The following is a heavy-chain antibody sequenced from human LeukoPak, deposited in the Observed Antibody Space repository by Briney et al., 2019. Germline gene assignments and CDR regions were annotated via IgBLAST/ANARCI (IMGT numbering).Heavy chain of an antibody. Sequence: GASVKVSCKASGYTFTSYAMHWVRQAPGQRLEWMGWINAGNGNTKYSQKFQGRVTITRDTSASTAYMELSSLRSEDTAVYYCARAPRGYQLLSKYYYYGMDVWGQGTTVTVSS. CDR1: GYTFTSYA. J-gene: IGHJ6*02. D-gene: IGHD2-2*01. V-gene: IGHV1-3*01. CDR3: ARAPRGYQLLSKYYYYGMDV. CDR2: INAGNGNT.